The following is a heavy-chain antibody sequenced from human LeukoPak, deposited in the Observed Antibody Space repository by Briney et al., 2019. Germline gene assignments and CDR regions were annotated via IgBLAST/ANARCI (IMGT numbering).Heavy chain of an antibody. CDR1: GYTFTDDY. D-gene: IGHD2-21*01. CDR3: ATYCGGDCAPGGY. Sequence: ASVKVSCKXFGYTFTDDYVHWVRQAPGQGLEWMGWTNPKSGDTKYVQKLQGRLTMTRDTSLRTAYMELTRLRSDDTAVFYCATYCGGDCAPGGYWGQGTLVTVSS. V-gene: IGHV1-2*02. CDR2: TNPKSGDT. J-gene: IGHJ4*02.